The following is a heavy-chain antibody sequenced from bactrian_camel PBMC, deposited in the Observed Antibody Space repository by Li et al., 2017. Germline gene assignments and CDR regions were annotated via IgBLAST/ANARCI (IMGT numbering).Heavy chain of an antibody. D-gene: IGHD3*01. CDR1: KYSRGCMC. CDR2: IDGDGRT. Sequence: HVQLVESGGGSVQAGGSLRLSCAASKYSRGCMCVGWFRQAPGKEREGVAAIDGDGRTSYADSVKGRFTISQDNAKNTLYLQMNSLKPEDAAMYYCAAEGPTYGPCGYGMDYWGKGTQVTV. J-gene: IGHJ7*01. V-gene: IGHV3S53*01.